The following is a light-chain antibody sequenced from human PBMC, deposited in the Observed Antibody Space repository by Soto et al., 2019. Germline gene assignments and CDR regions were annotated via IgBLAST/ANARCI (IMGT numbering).Light chain of an antibody. CDR3: QQYGSSGT. CDR1: QSVSSNY. CDR2: GAS. J-gene: IGKJ1*01. Sequence: LTLSLGTLSLSTGERANLYCRASQSVSSNYITWYQQKPGQAPRRLIFGASSRATGIPDRFSGSGSGKDFTLTISRLEAEDFAVYYCQQYGSSGTFGQGTKVDIK. V-gene: IGKV3-20*01.